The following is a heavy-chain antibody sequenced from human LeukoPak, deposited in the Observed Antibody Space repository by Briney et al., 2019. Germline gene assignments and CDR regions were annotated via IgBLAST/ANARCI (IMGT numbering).Heavy chain of an antibody. CDR3: ARALVGLFDY. CDR1: GFTFSSYS. D-gene: IGHD1-26*01. Sequence: GGSLRLSCAASGFTFSSYSMNWVRQAPGKGLEWVSSISSSSSYMYYADSVKGRFTISRDNAKNSLYLQMNSLRAEDTAVYYCARALVGLFDYWGQGTLVTVSS. J-gene: IGHJ4*02. CDR2: ISSSSSYM. V-gene: IGHV3-21*01.